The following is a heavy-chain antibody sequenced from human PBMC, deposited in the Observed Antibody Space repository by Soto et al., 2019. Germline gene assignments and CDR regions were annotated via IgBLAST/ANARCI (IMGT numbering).Heavy chain of an antibody. J-gene: IGHJ4*02. Sequence: PGGSLRLSCAASGFTCSRSGMHWVRQAPGKGLEWVATMSYDGSNKYYADSVKGRFTISRDNSKNTLYLQMNTLRVEDTAVYYCAKLSDYWGQGTLVTVSS. V-gene: IGHV3-30*18. CDR2: MSYDGSNK. CDR1: GFTCSRSG. CDR3: AKLSDY.